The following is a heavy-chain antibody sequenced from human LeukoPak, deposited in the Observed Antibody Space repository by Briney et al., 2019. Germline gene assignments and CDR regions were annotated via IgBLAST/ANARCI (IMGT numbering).Heavy chain of an antibody. Sequence: GGSLRLSCAASGFTFSSYWMHWVRQAPGEGLVWVSRIYYDGSSTSYADSVKGRVTISRDNAKNTLFLQMNSLRADDTAVYYCARGTHWAIDNWGQGTLVTVSS. D-gene: IGHD7-27*01. CDR3: ARGTHWAIDN. J-gene: IGHJ4*02. CDR1: GFTFSSYW. V-gene: IGHV3-74*01. CDR2: IYYDGSST.